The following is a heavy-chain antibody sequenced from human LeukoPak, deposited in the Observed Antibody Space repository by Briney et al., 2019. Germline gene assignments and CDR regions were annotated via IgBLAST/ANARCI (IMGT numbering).Heavy chain of an antibody. Sequence: PGGSLRLSCAASGFTFSSYAMSWVRQAPGKGLEWVSAISGSGGSTYYADSVKGRFTISRDNSKNTLYLQMNSLRVEDTAVYYCATLTAANNWFDPWGQGTLVTVSS. V-gene: IGHV3-23*01. CDR3: ATLTAANNWFDP. D-gene: IGHD6-13*01. CDR1: GFTFSSYA. J-gene: IGHJ5*02. CDR2: ISGSGGST.